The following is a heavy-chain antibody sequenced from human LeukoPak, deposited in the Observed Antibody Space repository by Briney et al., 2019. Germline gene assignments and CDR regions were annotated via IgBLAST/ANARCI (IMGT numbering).Heavy chain of an antibody. D-gene: IGHD5-12*01. J-gene: IGHJ5*02. CDR3: ARSWLRLFVDP. CDR1: GFTFSSYS. V-gene: IGHV3-21*01. CDR2: ISSSSSYI. Sequence: GGSLRLSCAASGFTFSSYSMNWVRQAPGKGLEWVSSISSSSSYIYYADSVKGRFTISRDNAKNSLYLQMNSLRAEDTAVYYCARSWLRLFVDPWGQGTLVTVSS.